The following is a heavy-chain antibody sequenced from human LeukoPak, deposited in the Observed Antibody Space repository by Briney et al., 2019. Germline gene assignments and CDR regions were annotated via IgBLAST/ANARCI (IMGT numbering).Heavy chain of an antibody. CDR2: IIPIFGTA. J-gene: IGHJ4*02. Sequence: SVKVSCKASGGTFRSYAISWVRQAPGQGLEWMGGIIPIFGTANYAQKFQGRVTITADKSTSTAYMELSSLRSEDTAVYYCARQPEIQYYFDYWGQGTLVTVSS. V-gene: IGHV1-69*06. CDR3: ARQPEIQYYFDY. CDR1: GGTFRSYA.